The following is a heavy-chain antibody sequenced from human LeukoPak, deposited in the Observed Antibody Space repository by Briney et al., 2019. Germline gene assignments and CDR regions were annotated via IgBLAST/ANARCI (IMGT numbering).Heavy chain of an antibody. J-gene: IGHJ4*02. Sequence: GGSLRLSCAASGFTFSSNGMHWVRQAPGKGLEWVAMIWYDGSNEYYADSVKGRFTISRDNSRNTLYLQMNSLRAEDTAVYYCASSSRYDFWSGYHDYWGQGTLVTVSS. CDR3: ASSSRYDFWSGYHDY. D-gene: IGHD3-3*01. CDR2: IWYDGSNE. CDR1: GFTFSSNG. V-gene: IGHV3-33*01.